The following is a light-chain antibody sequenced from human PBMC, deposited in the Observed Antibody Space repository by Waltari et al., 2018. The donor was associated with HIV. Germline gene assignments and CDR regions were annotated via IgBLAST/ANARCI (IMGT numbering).Light chain of an antibody. Sequence: LTQSPSASASLGASVKLTCTLSSGHRSYAIAWHQQQPEKGPHYLMKVTSDGSHRKGDGIPDRFSGSSSGAERYLTISSLQSEDEAAYYCQTWGTGIRVFGGGTKLTVL. CDR2: VTSDGSH. CDR1: SGHRSYA. J-gene: IGLJ3*02. V-gene: IGLV4-69*01. CDR3: QTWGTGIRV.